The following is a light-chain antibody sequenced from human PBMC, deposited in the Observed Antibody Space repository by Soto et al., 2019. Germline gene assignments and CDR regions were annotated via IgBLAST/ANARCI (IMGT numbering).Light chain of an antibody. Sequence: EIVLTQSAPILSLFPGARATLSCRASQSVSSYLAWYQQKPGQAPRLLIFGASIRVTGIPDRFIGSGSGTHFTLTISRLEPEDFAVYYCQHYVTSLTTFGQGTKVDIK. CDR3: QHYVTSLTT. V-gene: IGKV3-20*01. CDR1: QSVSSY. CDR2: GAS. J-gene: IGKJ1*01.